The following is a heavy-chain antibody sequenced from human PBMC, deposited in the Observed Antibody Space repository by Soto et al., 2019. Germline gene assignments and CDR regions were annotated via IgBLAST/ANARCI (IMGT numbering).Heavy chain of an antibody. J-gene: IGHJ6*02. CDR1: GGTSSSYS. Sequence: QEQLVQSGAEVKKPGSSVKVSCKASGGTSSSYSISWVRQAPGQGLEWMGGIIPVFGRANYAQYFQSRVTITADKITSTAYMELSSLRSEDTAVYYCARAENYNFWGGYENNYYSGMDVWGQGTTVTVSS. V-gene: IGHV1-69*06. CDR3: ARAENYNFWGGYENNYYSGMDV. D-gene: IGHD3-3*01. CDR2: IIPVFGRA.